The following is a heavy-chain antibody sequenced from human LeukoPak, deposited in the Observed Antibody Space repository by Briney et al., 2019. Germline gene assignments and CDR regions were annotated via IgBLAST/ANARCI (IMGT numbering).Heavy chain of an antibody. CDR3: ARYYDYVWGSYVPFDY. J-gene: IGHJ4*02. Sequence: SAYNGNTNYAQKLQGRVTMTTDTSTSTAYMELRSLRSDDTAVYYCARYYDYVWGSYVPFDYWGQGTLVTVSS. CDR2: SAYNGNT. V-gene: IGHV1-18*01. D-gene: IGHD3-16*01.